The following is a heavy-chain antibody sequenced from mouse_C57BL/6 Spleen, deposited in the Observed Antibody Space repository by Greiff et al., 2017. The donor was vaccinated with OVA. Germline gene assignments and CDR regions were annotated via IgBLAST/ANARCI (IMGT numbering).Heavy chain of an antibody. CDR1: GYSFTDYN. CDR2: INPNYGST. CDR3: ARWEDSNYFYAMDY. J-gene: IGHJ4*01. Sequence: VQLQQSGPELVKPGASVKISCKASGYSFTDYNMNWVKQSNGQSLEWIGVINPNYGSTSYNQKFKGKATLTVDQSSSTAYMQLNSLTSEDSAVDYCARWEDSNYFYAMDYWGQGTSVTVSS. V-gene: IGHV1-39*01. D-gene: IGHD2-5*01.